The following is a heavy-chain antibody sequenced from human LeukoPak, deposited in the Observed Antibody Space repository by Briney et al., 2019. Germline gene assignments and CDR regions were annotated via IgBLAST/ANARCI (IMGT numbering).Heavy chain of an antibody. CDR3: ARSFSTSSPSDY. J-gene: IGHJ4*02. D-gene: IGHD6-6*01. CDR2: IYPDDSDT. CDR1: GCRFTSYW. Sequence: GESLQISCKCSGCRFTSYWIGWVRQMPGKGLEWMGIIYPDDSDTRYSPSFQGQVTISADKSISTAYLQWSSLKASDTAMYYCARSFSTSSPSDYWGQGTLVTVSS. V-gene: IGHV5-51*01.